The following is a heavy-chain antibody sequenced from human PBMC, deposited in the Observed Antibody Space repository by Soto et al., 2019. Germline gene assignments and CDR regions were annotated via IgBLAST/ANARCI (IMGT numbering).Heavy chain of an antibody. D-gene: IGHD6-13*01. J-gene: IGHJ3*02. CDR3: ARAKPNRNSWKDAFDI. V-gene: IGHV1-46*01. Sequence: XSVKVSCKASGYTFTSYYIHLVRQAPGQGLEWMGIINPSGGSTTYAQKFQGRVTMTRDTSTSTVYMELSSLRSEDTAIYYCARAKPNRNSWKDAFDIWGQGTMVTVSS. CDR2: INPSGGST. CDR1: GYTFTSYY.